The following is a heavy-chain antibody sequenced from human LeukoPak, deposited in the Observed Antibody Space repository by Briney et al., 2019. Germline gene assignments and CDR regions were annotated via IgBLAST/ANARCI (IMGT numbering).Heavy chain of an antibody. CDR1: GFTFSSYA. V-gene: IGHV3-23*01. Sequence: PGGSLRLSCAASGFTFSSYAMSWVRQAPGKGLEWVSAISGSGGSTYYADSVKGLFTISRDNSKNTLYLQMNSLRAEDTAVYYCAKDRRIAVAGTRSWYFDLWGRGTLVTVSS. CDR3: AKDRRIAVAGTRSWYFDL. D-gene: IGHD6-19*01. J-gene: IGHJ2*01. CDR2: ISGSGGST.